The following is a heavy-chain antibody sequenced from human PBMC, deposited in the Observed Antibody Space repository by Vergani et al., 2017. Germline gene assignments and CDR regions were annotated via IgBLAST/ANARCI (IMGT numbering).Heavy chain of an antibody. V-gene: IGHV4-59*11. J-gene: IGHJ5*02. CDR1: FDSIRNLY. CDR3: ASDTHSGQRADR. Sequence: QVQLQESGPGLVKSSETLSLTCSVSFDSIRNLYCNWIRQPPGKGLEWIGSIHYSENTNYNPSLKTRVNISVDTSKNQFSLTLTSVTAADTAVYYCASDTHSGQRADRWGQGFLVTVTS. D-gene: IGHD1-26*01. CDR2: IHYSENT.